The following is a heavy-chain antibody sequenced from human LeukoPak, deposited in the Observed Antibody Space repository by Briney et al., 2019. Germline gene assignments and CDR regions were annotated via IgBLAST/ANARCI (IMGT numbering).Heavy chain of an antibody. Sequence: SETLSLTCTVSGGSISSSSYYWGWIRQPPGKGLEWIGEINHSGSTNYNPSLKSRVTISVDTSKNQFSLKLSSVTAADTAVYYCARGTPYGDSSFFDYWGQGTLVTVSS. CDR2: INHSGST. CDR3: ARGTPYGDSSFFDY. J-gene: IGHJ4*02. CDR1: GGSISSSSYY. V-gene: IGHV4-39*07. D-gene: IGHD4-17*01.